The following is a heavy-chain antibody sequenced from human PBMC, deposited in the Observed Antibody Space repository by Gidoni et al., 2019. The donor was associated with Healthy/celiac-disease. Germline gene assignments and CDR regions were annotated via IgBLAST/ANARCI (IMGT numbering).Heavy chain of an antibody. J-gene: IGHJ4*02. Sequence: EVQLVESGGGLVQPGGYRKLPCAASGFTFSGSAMHWVRQASGKGLGWVGRIRSKANSYATAYAASVKGRFTISRDDSKNTAYLQMNSLKTEDTAVYYCTCPRGTGMEDYWGQGTLVTVSS. CDR2: IRSKANSYAT. CDR1: GFTFSGSA. V-gene: IGHV3-73*02. CDR3: TCPRGTGMEDY. D-gene: IGHD3-10*01.